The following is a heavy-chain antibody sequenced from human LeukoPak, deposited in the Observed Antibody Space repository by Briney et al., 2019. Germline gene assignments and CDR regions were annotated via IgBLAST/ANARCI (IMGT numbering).Heavy chain of an antibody. V-gene: IGHV4-59*08. Sequence: PSETLSLTCAVSVASISSYYWSWIRQPPGKGLEWIGYVSYSGLTSYNPSLKSRVTLSIDTSKNQFSLKLTSVTAADTAVYFCGRHSLNSIYATGGVDFWGQGTLVTVSS. CDR2: VSYSGLT. D-gene: IGHD4-11*01. CDR3: GRHSLNSIYATGGVDF. CDR1: VASISSYY. J-gene: IGHJ4*02.